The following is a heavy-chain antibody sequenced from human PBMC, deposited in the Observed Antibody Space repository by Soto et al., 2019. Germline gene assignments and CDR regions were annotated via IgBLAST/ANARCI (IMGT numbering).Heavy chain of an antibody. CDR3: AKDRLAGNFDY. CDR1: GFTFNNYA. Sequence: TGXSLRLSCAASGFTFNNYAMNWFRQAPGMGLEWVVTISNTGGGTYYADSVKGRFTISRDNSKNTLYLQMSSLRVEDTAVYYCAKDRLAGNFDYWGQGTQVTVSS. V-gene: IGHV3-23*01. J-gene: IGHJ4*02. CDR2: ISNTGGGT.